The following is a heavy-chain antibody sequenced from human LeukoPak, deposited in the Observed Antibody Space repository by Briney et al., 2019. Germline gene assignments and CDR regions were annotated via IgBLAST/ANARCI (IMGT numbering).Heavy chain of an antibody. CDR2: ISGSGGST. CDR1: GFTFSAYA. CDR3: AKGGLAERFDS. Sequence: GGSLRLSCAASGFTFSAYAMSWVRQAPGKGLEWVSAISGSGGSTYYADSVKGRFTISRGNSKNTLDLQMNSLRAEDTAVYYCAKGGLAERFDSWGQGTLVTVSS. D-gene: IGHD2-21*01. J-gene: IGHJ4*02. V-gene: IGHV3-23*01.